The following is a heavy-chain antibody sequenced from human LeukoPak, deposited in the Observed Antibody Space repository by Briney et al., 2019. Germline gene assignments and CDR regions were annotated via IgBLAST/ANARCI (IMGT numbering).Heavy chain of an antibody. D-gene: IGHD2-2*01. CDR2: IYHSGST. V-gene: IGHV4-4*02. CDR3: ARAPLGGYCSSTSCYPPHDAFDI. CDR1: GGSTSSSNW. Sequence: TSETLSLTCAVSGGSTSSSNWWSWVRQPPGKALEWIGEIYHSGSTNYNPSLKSRVTISVDKSKNQFSLKLSSVTAADTAVYYCARAPLGGYCSSTSCYPPHDAFDIWGQGTMVTVSS. J-gene: IGHJ3*02.